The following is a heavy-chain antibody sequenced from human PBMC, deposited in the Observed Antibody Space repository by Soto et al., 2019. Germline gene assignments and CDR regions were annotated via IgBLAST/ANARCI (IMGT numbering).Heavy chain of an antibody. Sequence: QVQLVQSGAEVKKPGASVKVTCKASGYNFTNYGISWVRQAPGQGLEWMGWINNYNGITTYGQKFQGRVTMTTDTSTSTAYMELRSLRSDDTAVYYCARRDLDYWGQGTLVTVSS. CDR2: INNYNGIT. CDR1: GYNFTNYG. CDR3: ARRDLDY. J-gene: IGHJ4*02. V-gene: IGHV1-18*01.